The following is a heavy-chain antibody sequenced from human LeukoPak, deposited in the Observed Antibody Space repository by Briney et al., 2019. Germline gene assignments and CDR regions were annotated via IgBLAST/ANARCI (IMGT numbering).Heavy chain of an antibody. CDR2: VDPEDGET. D-gene: IGHD3-22*01. CDR1: GYTFTDYY. CDR3: ATGLGSGYPEYYFDY. V-gene: IGHV1-69-2*01. J-gene: IGHJ4*02. Sequence: GASVKVSCKVSGYTFTDYYMHWVQQAPGKGLEWMGLVDPEDGETIYAEKFQGRVTITADTSTDTAYMELSSLRSEDTAVYYCATGLGSGYPEYYFDYWGQGTLVTVSS.